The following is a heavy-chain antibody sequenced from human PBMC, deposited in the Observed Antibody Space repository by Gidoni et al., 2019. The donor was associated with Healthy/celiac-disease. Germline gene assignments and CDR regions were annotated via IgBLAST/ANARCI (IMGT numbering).Heavy chain of an antibody. J-gene: IGHJ4*02. CDR1: GFTFSSYG. D-gene: IGHD6-19*01. CDR3: ARAASSGWYGSDY. V-gene: IGHV3-33*01. CDR2: IWYDGSNK. Sequence: QVQLVESGGGVVQPGRSLRLSCAASGFTFSSYGMHWVRQAPCKGLEWVAVIWYDGSNKYYADSVKGRFTISRDNSKNTLYLQMNSLRAEDTAVYYCARAASSGWYGSDYWGQGTLVTVSS.